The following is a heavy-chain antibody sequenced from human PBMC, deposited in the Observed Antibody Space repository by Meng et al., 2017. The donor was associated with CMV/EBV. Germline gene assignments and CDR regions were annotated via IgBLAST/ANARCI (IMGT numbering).Heavy chain of an antibody. CDR2: IKQDGSEK. V-gene: IGHV3-7*01. D-gene: IGHD1-26*01. J-gene: IGHJ4*02. Sequence: GESLKISCAASGFTFSSYWMSWVRQAPGKGLEWVANIKQDGSEKYYVDSVKGRFTISRDNAKNSLYPQMNSLRAEDTAVYYCARNLALYDYSLLVGATVEDYWGQGTLVTVSS. CDR1: GFTFSSYW. CDR3: ARNLALYDYSLLVGATVEDY.